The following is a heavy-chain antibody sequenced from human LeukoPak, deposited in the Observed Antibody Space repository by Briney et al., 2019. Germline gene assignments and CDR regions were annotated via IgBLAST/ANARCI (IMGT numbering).Heavy chain of an antibody. CDR1: GFTFSSYN. CDR3: VAGYCSGTSCSTFFGMDV. V-gene: IGHV3-21*01. CDR2: ITSSSSI. D-gene: IGHD2-2*03. J-gene: IGHJ6*02. Sequence: GGSLILSCAASGFTFSSYNMNWVRQAPGKGLEWVSSITSSSSIYYADSVKGRFTISRDNAKSSLYLQMDSLRAEDTAVYYCVAGYCSGTSCSTFFGMDVWGQGTTVTVSS.